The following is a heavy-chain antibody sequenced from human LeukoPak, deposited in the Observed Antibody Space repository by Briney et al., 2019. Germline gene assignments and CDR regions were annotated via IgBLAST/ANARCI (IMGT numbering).Heavy chain of an antibody. V-gene: IGHV4-4*02. CDR2: NYHSGST. Sequence: PSETLSLTCAVSGGSISSSNWWSWVRQPPGKGLEWIGENYHSGSTNYNPSLKSRVTISVDKSKNQFSLKLSSVTAADTAVYYCARRGGYYGSGSSDYWGQGTLVTVSS. CDR3: ARRGGYYGSGSSDY. J-gene: IGHJ4*02. D-gene: IGHD3-10*01. CDR1: GGSISSSNW.